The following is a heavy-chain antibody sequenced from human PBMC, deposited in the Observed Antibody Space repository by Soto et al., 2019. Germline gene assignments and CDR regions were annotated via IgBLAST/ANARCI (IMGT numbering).Heavy chain of an antibody. D-gene: IGHD1-26*01. Sequence: SGPTLVNPTQTLPVTCTFSGFSLSTSGAGVGWIRHSPGKAPEWLALISWKDEKRYNPGLKSRLTITKDTSKNQVVLTMTDLDPGDTATYFCAHRYGGNYYRWYFDSWGQGTLVTVSS. CDR3: AHRYGGNYYRWYFDS. CDR2: ISWKDEK. CDR1: GFSLSTSGAG. J-gene: IGHJ4*02. V-gene: IGHV2-5*01.